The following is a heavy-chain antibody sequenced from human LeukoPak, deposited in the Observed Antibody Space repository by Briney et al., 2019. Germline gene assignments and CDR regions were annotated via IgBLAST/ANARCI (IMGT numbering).Heavy chain of an antibody. D-gene: IGHD1/OR15-1a*01. CDR1: GFTFSHYW. CDR3: ARNKRGDI. V-gene: IGHV3-7*01. J-gene: IGHJ4*02. CDR2: IKEDVSEK. Sequence: HTGGSLRLSCAASGFTFSHYWMSWVRQAPGKGLEWVANIKEDVSEKHYVDSEKGRFTISRDNAKNSLYLQMNSLRAEDTAVYYCARNKRGDIWGQGTLVTVSS.